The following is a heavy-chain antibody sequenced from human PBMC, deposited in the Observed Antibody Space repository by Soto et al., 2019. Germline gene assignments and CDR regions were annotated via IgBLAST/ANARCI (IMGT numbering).Heavy chain of an antibody. V-gene: IGHV3-74*01. Sequence: EVQLVESGGGLVQPGGSLRLSCAASGFTFSNYWMHWVRQAPGEGLVWVSRIKTDGSSTAYAASVKGRFTISRDNAKNTLYLQMSRLRAEDAAVYSSARVGVGHDDFDCWRQGTRVTVSS. CDR2: IKTDGSST. CDR1: GFTFSNYW. CDR3: ARVGVGHDDFDC. J-gene: IGHJ4*02. D-gene: IGHD3-16*01.